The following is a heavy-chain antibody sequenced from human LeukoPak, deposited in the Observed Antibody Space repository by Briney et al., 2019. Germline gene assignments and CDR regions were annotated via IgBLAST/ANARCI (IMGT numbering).Heavy chain of an antibody. J-gene: IGHJ4*02. Sequence: PSETLSLTCAVYGGSFGGYYWSWIRQPPGKGLEWIGEINHSGSTNYNPSLKSRVTISVDTSKNQFSLKLSSVTAADTAVYYCARGGSLRYFDWLLSGHFDYWGQGTLVTVSS. V-gene: IGHV4-34*01. CDR3: ARGGSLRYFDWLLSGHFDY. CDR2: INHSGST. D-gene: IGHD3-9*01. CDR1: GGSFGGYY.